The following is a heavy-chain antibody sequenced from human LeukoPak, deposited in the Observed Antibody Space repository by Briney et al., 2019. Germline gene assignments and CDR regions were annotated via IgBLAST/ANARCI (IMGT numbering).Heavy chain of an antibody. D-gene: IGHD2-15*01. Sequence: SETLSLTCAVYGGSFSGYYWSWIRQPPGKGLEWIGEINHSGSTNHNPSLKSRVTISVDTSKNQFSLRLSSVTAADTAVYYCARGVVVVAATLYYYYYYGMDVWGQGTTVTVSS. CDR3: ARGVVVVAATLYYYYYYGMDV. V-gene: IGHV4-34*01. CDR2: INHSGST. CDR1: GGSFSGYY. J-gene: IGHJ6*02.